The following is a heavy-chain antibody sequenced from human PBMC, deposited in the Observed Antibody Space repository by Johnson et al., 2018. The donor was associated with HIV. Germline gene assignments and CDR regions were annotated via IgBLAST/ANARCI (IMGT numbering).Heavy chain of an antibody. D-gene: IGHD1-26*01. V-gene: IGHV3-15*01. J-gene: IGHJ3*02. CDR3: TTFKVAPRIKAPTTSKATILLDAFDI. CDR1: GFTFSNAW. CDR2: IKSKTDGGTT. Sequence: VQLVESGGGLVKPGGSLRLSCAASGFTFSNAWMSWVRQAPGKGLEWVGRIKSKTDGGTTDYAAPVKGRFTISRDDSKNTLYLQMNSLKTEDTAVYYCTTFKVAPRIKAPTTSKATILLDAFDIWGQGTMVTVSS.